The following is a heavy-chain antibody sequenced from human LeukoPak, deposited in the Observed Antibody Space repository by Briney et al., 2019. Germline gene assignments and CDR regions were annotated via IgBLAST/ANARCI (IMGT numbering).Heavy chain of an antibody. CDR3: ARRAYSSSWYLLAYYFDY. V-gene: IGHV1-8*02. CDR1: GYTFTSYD. J-gene: IGHJ4*02. D-gene: IGHD6-13*01. CDR2: MNPNSGNT. Sequence: ASVKVSCKASGYTFTSYDINWVRQATGQGLEWMGWMNPNSGNTGYAQKFQGRVTMTRNTSISTAYMELSSLRSEDTAVYYCARRAYSSSWYLLAYYFDYWGQGTLVTVSS.